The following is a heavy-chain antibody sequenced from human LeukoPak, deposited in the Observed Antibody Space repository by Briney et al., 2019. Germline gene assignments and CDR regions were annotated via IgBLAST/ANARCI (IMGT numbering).Heavy chain of an antibody. CDR1: EFIFSSSA. J-gene: IGHJ3*02. Sequence: GGSLRLSCTASEFIFSSSAMSWVRQAPGKGLEWVSTISASSGNTYYTDSVKGRFTISRDNSKNTLYLQMNSLRAEDTAVYYCARDMNDAFDIWGQGTMVTVSS. CDR2: ISASSGNT. D-gene: IGHD3-16*01. CDR3: ARDMNDAFDI. V-gene: IGHV3-23*01.